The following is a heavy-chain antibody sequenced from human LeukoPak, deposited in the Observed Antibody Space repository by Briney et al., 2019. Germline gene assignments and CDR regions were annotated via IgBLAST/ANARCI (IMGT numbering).Heavy chain of an antibody. D-gene: IGHD2-2*01. V-gene: IGHV3-48*04. CDR2: ISSSGSTI. CDR1: GFTFSSYS. Sequence: GGSLRLSCAASGFTFSSYSMNWVRQAPGKGLEWVSYISSSGSTIYYADSVKGRFTISRDNAKNSLYLQMNSLRAEDTAVYYCAKAVVVVPAATPFDYWGQGTLVTVSS. J-gene: IGHJ4*02. CDR3: AKAVVVVPAATPFDY.